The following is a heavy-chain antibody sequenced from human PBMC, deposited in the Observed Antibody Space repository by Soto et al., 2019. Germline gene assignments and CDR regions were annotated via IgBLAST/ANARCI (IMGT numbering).Heavy chain of an antibody. CDR1: GFTFSSYA. J-gene: IGHJ1*01. D-gene: IGHD1-7*01. CDR2: ISGSGGST. V-gene: IGHV3-23*01. CDR3: AKDVNWNYDVTPADYFQH. Sequence: GGSLRLSCAASGFTFSSYAMSWVRQAPGKGLEWVSAISGSGGSTYYADSVKGRFTISRDNSKNTLYLQMNSLRAEDTAVYYCAKDVNWNYDVTPADYFQHWGQGTLVTVSP.